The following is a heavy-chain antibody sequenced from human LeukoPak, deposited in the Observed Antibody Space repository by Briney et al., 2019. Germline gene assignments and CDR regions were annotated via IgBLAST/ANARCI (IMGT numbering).Heavy chain of an antibody. Sequence: SETLSLTCTVSGGSIKGFYWSWIRQPPGKGLEWIGEINNSGGTHYNPSLTSRVTISLDTSKNQFSLRLSSVTAADTAVYYCARGRGGNSGDDWGQGTLVTVSS. CDR3: ARGRGGNSGDD. V-gene: IGHV4-34*01. J-gene: IGHJ4*02. CDR1: GGSIKGFY. D-gene: IGHD4-23*01. CDR2: INNSGGT.